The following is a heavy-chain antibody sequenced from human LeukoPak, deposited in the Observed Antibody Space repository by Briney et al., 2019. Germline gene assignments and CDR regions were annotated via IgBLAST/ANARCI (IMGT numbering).Heavy chain of an antibody. Sequence: GGSLRLSCAASGFTFSSYAMSWVRQAPGKGLEWVSGISGSGGSTYYADSVKGRFTISRDNSKNTLYLQMNSLRAEDTAVYYCASDDFWSGYFDAFDIWGQGTMVTVSS. V-gene: IGHV3-23*01. CDR1: GFTFSSYA. J-gene: IGHJ3*02. CDR2: ISGSGGST. D-gene: IGHD3-3*01. CDR3: ASDDFWSGYFDAFDI.